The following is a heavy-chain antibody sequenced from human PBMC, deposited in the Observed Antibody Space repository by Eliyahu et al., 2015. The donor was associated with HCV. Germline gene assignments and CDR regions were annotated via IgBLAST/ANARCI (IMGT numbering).Heavy chain of an antibody. Sequence: QVQLQESGPGLVKPSETLSLTCAVSGYSISSGYYWGWIRQPPGKGLEXIGSIYHSGNTYYNPSLKSRVTISVDTSKNQFSLKLTSVTAADTAVYYCASNSPAVDYWGQGSLVTVSS. J-gene: IGHJ4*02. CDR1: GYSISSGYY. D-gene: IGHD2-2*01. V-gene: IGHV4-38-2*01. CDR3: ASNSPAVDY. CDR2: IYHSGNT.